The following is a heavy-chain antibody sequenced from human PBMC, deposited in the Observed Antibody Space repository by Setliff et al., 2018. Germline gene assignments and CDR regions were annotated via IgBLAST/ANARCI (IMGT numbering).Heavy chain of an antibody. CDR1: GFTFSHFA. Sequence: GESLKISCAASGFTFSHFAVTWVRQSPGRGLECVASIGAGGDYTKYADSVRGRFTISRDNSKNTICLQMNSLRAEDTAKYYCAKDPNGDFVGAFDSWGRGTLVTVSS. D-gene: IGHD2-21*02. V-gene: IGHV3-23*01. CDR2: IGAGGDYT. CDR3: AKDPNGDFVGAFDS. J-gene: IGHJ5*01.